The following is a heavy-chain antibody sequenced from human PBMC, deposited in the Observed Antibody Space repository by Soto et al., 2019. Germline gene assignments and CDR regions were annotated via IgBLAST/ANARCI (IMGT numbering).Heavy chain of an antibody. J-gene: IGHJ5*02. V-gene: IGHV4-59*01. CDR1: GGSISSYY. D-gene: IGHD2-21*01. CDR3: AREMDYSGIAP. Sequence: QVQLQESGPGLVKPSETLSLTCTVSGGSISSYYWSWIRQPPGKGLEWIGYIYYSGSTNYNPSLKSRVTISVDTSKNQFSLKRSSVTAAATAVYYCAREMDYSGIAPWGQGTLVTVSS. CDR2: IYYSGST.